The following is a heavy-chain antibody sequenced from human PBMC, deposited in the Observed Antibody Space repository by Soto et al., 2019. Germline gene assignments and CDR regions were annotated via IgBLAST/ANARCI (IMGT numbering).Heavy chain of an antibody. J-gene: IGHJ4*02. CDR2: TYHRSKWYN. V-gene: IGHV6-1*01. CDR3: ASTTGHFDS. CDR1: GDSVSSNSAA. Sequence: SQTLSLDCAISGDSVSSNSAAWNWIRRAPSRGLEWLGRTYHRSKWYNDYAVSVKSRIVISPDTSKNQFSLQLKSVTPEDKAVYYCASTTGHFDSWGQGTLVTFSS. D-gene: IGHD1-1*01.